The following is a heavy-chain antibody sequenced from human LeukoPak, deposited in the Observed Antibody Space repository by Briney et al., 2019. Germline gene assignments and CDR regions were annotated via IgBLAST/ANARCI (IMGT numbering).Heavy chain of an antibody. CDR2: IYHSGST. J-gene: IGHJ4*02. V-gene: IGHV4-39*01. D-gene: IGHD6-13*01. CDR3: ARHGYSTTKSFDF. CDR1: GDSISSSTYY. Sequence: SETLSLTCTVSGDSISSSTYYWGWIRQPPGKGLEWIGSIYHSGSTYYNPSLKSRVTISVDTSKNQFSLNLNSVTAAGTAIYYCARHGYSTTKSFDFWDQGTLVTVSS.